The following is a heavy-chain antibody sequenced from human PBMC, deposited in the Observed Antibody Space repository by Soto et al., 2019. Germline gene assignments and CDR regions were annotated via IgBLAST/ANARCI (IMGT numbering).Heavy chain of an antibody. CDR1: GFTFSSRA. V-gene: IGHV3-48*02. Sequence: EVQLVESGGGLVQPGGSLRLSCTASGFTFSSRAMNWVRQFPGRGLEWVSYISSSSSNIDYADSVKGRFTVSRDNAKNSLYLQMNTLRDEDTAVYYCASDRSLGSNWYYYLESWGQRTLVTVSS. J-gene: IGHJ4*02. D-gene: IGHD1-20*01. CDR2: ISSSSSNI. CDR3: ASDRSLGSNWYYYLES.